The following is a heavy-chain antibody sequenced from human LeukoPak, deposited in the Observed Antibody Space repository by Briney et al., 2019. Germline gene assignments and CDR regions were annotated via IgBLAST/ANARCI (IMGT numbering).Heavy chain of an antibody. CDR1: GFTFSSYA. J-gene: IGHJ4*02. CDR3: ARGGSFTPTRRPQSLSDDY. Sequence: GRSLTLSCAASGFTFSSYAMLWVRQAPGKGLEGVAVISYDGSNKHYAASVKGRFTISRDNSKNTLYLQMNSLRAEDTAVYYCARGGSFTPTRRPQSLSDDYWGQGTLVTVSS. CDR2: ISYDGSNK. D-gene: IGHD2-15*01. V-gene: IGHV3-30*04.